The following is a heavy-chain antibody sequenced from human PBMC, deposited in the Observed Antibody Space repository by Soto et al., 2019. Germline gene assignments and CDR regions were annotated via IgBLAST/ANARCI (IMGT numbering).Heavy chain of an antibody. J-gene: IGHJ4*02. Sequence: QVQLQESGPGLVKPSETLSLTCTVSGGSVSSGSYYWSWIRQPPGKGLEWIGYIYYSGSTNYNPSLKSRVTLSVDTSKNQCSLKLSSVTAADTAVYYCARVAEHCSGGRCYPGIFDYWGQGTLVTVSS. D-gene: IGHD2-15*01. V-gene: IGHV4-61*01. CDR2: IYYSGST. CDR3: ARVAEHCSGGRCYPGIFDY. CDR1: GGSVSSGSYY.